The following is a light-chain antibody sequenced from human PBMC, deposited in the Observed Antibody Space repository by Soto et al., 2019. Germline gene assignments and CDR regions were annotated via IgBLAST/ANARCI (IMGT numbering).Light chain of an antibody. CDR1: SGDVGGYDY. J-gene: IGLJ1*01. CDR2: EVT. Sequence: QSALTQPPSASGSPGQSVTISCTGTSGDVGGYDYVSWYQQHPGKAPKLMNYEVTKRPLGVPDRFSGSKSGNTASLTVSGLQAEDEADYYCSSYAGSDNPYVFGTGTKVTVL. CDR3: SSYAGSDNPYV. V-gene: IGLV2-8*01.